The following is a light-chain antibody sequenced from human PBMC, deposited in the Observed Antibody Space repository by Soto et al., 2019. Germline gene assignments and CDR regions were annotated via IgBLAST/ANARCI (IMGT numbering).Light chain of an antibody. V-gene: IGKV1-39*01. J-gene: IGKJ1*01. Sequence: DIQMTQSPSSLSASVGDRVTITCRASQSISSSLNWYQQKPGKAPKLLIYAASSLQSGVPSRFSGSGSGTDFTLTISSLQPEDFATYYCQHSYSARWTFGQGTKVEIK. CDR2: AAS. CDR1: QSISSS. CDR3: QHSYSARWT.